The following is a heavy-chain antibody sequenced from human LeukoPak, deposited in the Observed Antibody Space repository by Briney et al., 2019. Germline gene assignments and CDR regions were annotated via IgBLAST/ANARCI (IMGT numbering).Heavy chain of an antibody. J-gene: IGHJ4*02. D-gene: IGHD1-26*01. Sequence: GGSLRLSCAASGSTFSSYGMQWVRQTPGKGLEWVSAISGDGAVTYCADSVRGRCTISRDNFKNTLYLQMNSLRAEDTAVYYCARQGVTYYGFDYWGQGTLVTVSS. V-gene: IGHV3-23*01. CDR2: ISGDGAVT. CDR3: ARQGVTYYGFDY. CDR1: GSTFSSYG.